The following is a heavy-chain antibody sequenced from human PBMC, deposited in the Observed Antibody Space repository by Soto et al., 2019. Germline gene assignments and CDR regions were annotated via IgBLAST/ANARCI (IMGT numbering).Heavy chain of an antibody. V-gene: IGHV4-30-4*01. CDR2: IYYSGST. CDR1: GGSIRSGDSY. Sequence: SETLSLTCTVSGGSIRSGDSYWSWIRQPPGKGLEWIGYIYYSGSTYYNPSLKSRVTISLDTSRNQFSLNLSSVTAADTAVYYCARTPCSYSRGTDYWGQVPLVTVSS. J-gene: IGHJ4*02. CDR3: ARTPCSYSRGTDY. D-gene: IGHD3-22*01.